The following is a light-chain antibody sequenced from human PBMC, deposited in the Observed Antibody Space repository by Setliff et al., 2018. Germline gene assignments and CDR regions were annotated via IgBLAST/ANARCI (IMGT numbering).Light chain of an antibody. CDR1: SSDIGGYQY. V-gene: IGLV2-14*03. J-gene: IGLJ1*01. CDR2: GVS. Sequence: QSVLTQPASVSGSPGQSITISCTGTSSDIGGYQYVSWYQHHPGEAPKLMIYGVSQRPSGVSNRFSGSKSGNTASLTISGLQAEDEAHYYCSSFVGSSARHVFGTGTKVTVL. CDR3: SSFVGSSARHV.